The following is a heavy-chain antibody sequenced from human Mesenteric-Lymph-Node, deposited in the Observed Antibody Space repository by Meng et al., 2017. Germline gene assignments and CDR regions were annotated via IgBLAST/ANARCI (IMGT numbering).Heavy chain of an antibody. D-gene: IGHD3-22*01. CDR3: ARVSDDYDRTGYYNFDY. CDR1: GYTFTNYG. Sequence: QVRLVQSGGEVKKPGASMKGSCKASGYTFTNYGISWVRQAPGQGLEWMGWISAYNGNTNYAQKLQGRVTMTTDTSMSTAYMELRSLRSDDTAVYYCARVSDDYDRTGYYNFDYWGQGTLVTVSS. V-gene: IGHV1-18*01. CDR2: ISAYNGNT. J-gene: IGHJ4*02.